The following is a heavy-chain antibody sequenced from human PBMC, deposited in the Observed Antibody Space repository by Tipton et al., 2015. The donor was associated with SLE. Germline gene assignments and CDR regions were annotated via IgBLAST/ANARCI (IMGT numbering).Heavy chain of an antibody. CDR2: IYYSGST. CDR1: VGSISSYY. V-gene: IGHV4-59*08. D-gene: IGHD3-16*01. CDR3: ARGGWFDP. Sequence: TLSLTCTVSVGSISSYYWSWIRQPPGKGLEWIGYIYYSGSTNYNPSLKSRVTISVDTSKNQFSLKLSSVTAADTAVYYCARGGWFDPWGQGTLVTVSS. J-gene: IGHJ5*02.